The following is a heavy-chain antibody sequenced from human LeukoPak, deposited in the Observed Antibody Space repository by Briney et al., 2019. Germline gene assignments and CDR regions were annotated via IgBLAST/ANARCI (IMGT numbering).Heavy chain of an antibody. Sequence: GGSLRLSCAASGFTFSDYYMSWIRQAPGKGLEWVSYISSSGSTIYYADSVKGRFTISRDNSKNTLYLQMNSLRAEDTAVYYCAKSLVVVPAAITPARPFDPWGQGTLVTVSS. CDR2: ISSSGSTI. V-gene: IGHV3-11*01. CDR3: AKSLVVVPAAITPARPFDP. J-gene: IGHJ5*02. D-gene: IGHD2-2*01. CDR1: GFTFSDYY.